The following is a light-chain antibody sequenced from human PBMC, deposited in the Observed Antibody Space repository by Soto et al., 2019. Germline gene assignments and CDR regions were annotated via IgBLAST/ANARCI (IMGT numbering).Light chain of an antibody. Sequence: QSVLTQPPSASGTPGQRVTISCSGSRSNIGTNTANWYQQFPGTAPKLLISSDDQRPSGVRDRFSGSKSGTSASLAISGLISGGGAVYYCAAGDDPLNVVVFGGGPRLP. CDR3: AAGDDPLNVVV. J-gene: IGLJ2*01. CDR1: RSNIGTNT. V-gene: IGLV1-44*01. CDR2: SDD.